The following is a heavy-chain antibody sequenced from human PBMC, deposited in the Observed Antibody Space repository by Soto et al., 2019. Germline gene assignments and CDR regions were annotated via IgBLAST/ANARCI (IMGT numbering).Heavy chain of an antibody. CDR2: MNPNSGNT. CDR3: ARGRSRFGELLNHRVYPRAHNWFDP. J-gene: IGHJ5*02. CDR1: GYTFTSYD. Sequence: QVQLVQSGAEVKKPGASVKVSCKASGYTFTSYDINWVRQATGQGLEWMGWMNPNSGNTGYAQKFQGRVTMTRNTSISTAYMELSSLRSEDTAVYYCARGRSRFGELLNHRVYPRAHNWFDPWGQGTLVTVSS. D-gene: IGHD3-10*01. V-gene: IGHV1-8*01.